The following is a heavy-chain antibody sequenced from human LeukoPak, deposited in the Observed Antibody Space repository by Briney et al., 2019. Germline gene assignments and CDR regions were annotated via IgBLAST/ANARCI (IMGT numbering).Heavy chain of an antibody. J-gene: IGHJ4*02. CDR3: ARVGVTGSTVGAYRGPFDY. CDR2: INWNGGST. CDR1: GFTFDDYG. V-gene: IGHV3-20*04. D-gene: IGHD1-26*01. Sequence: GGSLRLSCAASGFTFDDYGMSWVRQAPGKGLEWVSGINWNGGSTGYADSVKGRFTISRDNAKNSLYLQMNSLRAEDTALYYCARVGVTGSTVGAYRGPFDYWGQGTLVTVSS.